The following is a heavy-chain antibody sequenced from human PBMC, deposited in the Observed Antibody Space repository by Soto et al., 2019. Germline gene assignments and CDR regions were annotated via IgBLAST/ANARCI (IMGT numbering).Heavy chain of an antibody. Sequence: EASVKVSCKASGGTFSNYAISWVRQAPGQGLEWMGGIIPILGIANFAQKFQGRVTITADESTSTAYMELSSLRSEDTAVYYCARAPLHGYFDWLLDYWGQGTLVTVSS. CDR2: IIPILGIA. V-gene: IGHV1-69*10. CDR1: GGTFSNYA. CDR3: ARAPLHGYFDWLLDY. J-gene: IGHJ4*02. D-gene: IGHD3-9*01.